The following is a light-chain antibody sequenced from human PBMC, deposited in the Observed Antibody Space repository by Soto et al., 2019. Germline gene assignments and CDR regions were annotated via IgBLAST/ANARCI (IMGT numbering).Light chain of an antibody. CDR2: GAS. CDR1: QSVSSSY. CDR3: QQYGSSST. J-gene: IGKJ1*01. V-gene: IGKV3-20*01. Sequence: EIVLTQSPGTLSLSPGERATLSCRASQSVSSSYLAWYQQKPGQAPRLLIYGASSRATGIPDRFSGSGSGTDFTLTISSLEPEDFAVYYCQQYGSSSTFGQGTKVDI.